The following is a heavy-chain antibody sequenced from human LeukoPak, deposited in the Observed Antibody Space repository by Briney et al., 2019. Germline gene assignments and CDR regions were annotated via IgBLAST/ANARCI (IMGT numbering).Heavy chain of an antibody. J-gene: IGHJ2*01. CDR3: ARGGGAVSGYWYFDL. D-gene: IGHD6-19*01. CDR1: GFTFSTYA. Sequence: GRSLRLSCAASGFTFSTYALHWVRQAPGKGLDWVAVISYDGSNKYYPDSVKGRFTISRDNSENTVYLQMNSLRPEDTALYYCARGGGAVSGYWYFDLWGRGTLVTVYS. CDR2: ISYDGSNK. V-gene: IGHV3-30-3*01.